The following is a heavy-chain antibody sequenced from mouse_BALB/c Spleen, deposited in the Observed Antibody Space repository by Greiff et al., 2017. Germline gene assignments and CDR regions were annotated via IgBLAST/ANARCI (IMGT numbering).Heavy chain of an antibody. D-gene: IGHD2-4*01. J-gene: IGHJ2*01. Sequence: VQLKESGPELVKPGASVKMSCKASGYTFTSYVMHWVKQKPGQGLEWIGYINPYNDGTKYNEKFKGKATLTSDKSSSTAYMELSSLTSEDSAVYYCASGYDYDFDYWGQGTTLTVSS. CDR3: ASGYDYDFDY. CDR2: INPYNDGT. V-gene: IGHV1-14*01. CDR1: GYTFTSYV.